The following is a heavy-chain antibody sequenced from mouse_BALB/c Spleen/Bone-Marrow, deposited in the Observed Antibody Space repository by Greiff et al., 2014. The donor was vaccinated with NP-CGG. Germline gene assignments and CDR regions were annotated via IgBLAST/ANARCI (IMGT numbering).Heavy chain of an antibody. CDR3: ASSGNYEGGAIYH. CDR2: IDPANGIT. Sequence: EVMLVESGAELVKPGASVKLSCTASGFNIKDTFMHWMKQRPEQGLEWNGRIDPANGITKYDPKFQGKATITTDTSSNTAYLQLSSLTSEDTAVYYCASSGNYEGGAIYHCGQGTSAPVSS. D-gene: IGHD2-1*01. V-gene: IGHV14-3*02. CDR1: GFNIKDTF. J-gene: IGHJ4*01.